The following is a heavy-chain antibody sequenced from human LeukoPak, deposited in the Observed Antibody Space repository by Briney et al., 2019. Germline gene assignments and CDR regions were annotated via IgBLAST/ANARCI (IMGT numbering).Heavy chain of an antibody. J-gene: IGHJ3*02. CDR2: IYYSGST. V-gene: IGHV4-59*01. Sequence: NPSETLSLTCTVSGGSISSYYWSWIRQPPGKGLEWIGYIYYSGSTNYNPSLKSRVTISVDTSKNQFSLKLSSVTAADTAVYYCARERAGAFDTWGQGTMVTVSS. CDR1: GGSISSYY. CDR3: ARERAGAFDT.